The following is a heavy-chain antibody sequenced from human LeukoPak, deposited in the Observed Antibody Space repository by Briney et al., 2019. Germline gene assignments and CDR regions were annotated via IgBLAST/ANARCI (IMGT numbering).Heavy chain of an antibody. J-gene: IGHJ4*02. Sequence: SETLSLTCSVSGGSISDTNYYWGWIRQPPGKGLEWIASIYHSGRTDYNPSLKSRVTISVDTSKNQFSLRLRSVTAADTAVYYCARGPQGTAAADYYFDSWGQGTLVTVSS. CDR3: ARGPQGTAAADYYFDS. V-gene: IGHV4-39*07. D-gene: IGHD6-13*01. CDR1: GGSISDTNYY. CDR2: IYHSGRT.